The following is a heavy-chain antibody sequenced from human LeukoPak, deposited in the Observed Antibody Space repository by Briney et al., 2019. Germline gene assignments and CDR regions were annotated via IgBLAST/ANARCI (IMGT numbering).Heavy chain of an antibody. Sequence: GASVKVSCKASGYTFSGYYIHWVRQAPGQGLEWVGWINPHSGYTKFAQKFQGRVTMTRDTSSSTAYMELKRLASDDTAVYYCAKDPDFKRAVAGSFYYWGQGTLVTVSS. J-gene: IGHJ4*02. CDR2: INPHSGYT. D-gene: IGHD6-19*01. V-gene: IGHV1-2*02. CDR1: GYTFSGYY. CDR3: AKDPDFKRAVAGSFYY.